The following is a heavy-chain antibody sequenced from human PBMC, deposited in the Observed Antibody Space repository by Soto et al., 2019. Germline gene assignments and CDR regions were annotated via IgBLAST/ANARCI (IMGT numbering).Heavy chain of an antibody. D-gene: IGHD6-19*01. J-gene: IGHJ6*02. CDR1: GDSVSSNSAA. Sequence: SQTLSLTCAISGDSVSSNSAAWNWIRQSPSRGLEWLGRTYYRSKWYNDYAVSVKSRITINPDTSKNQFSQQLNSVTPEDTAVYYCARDLGSRGWNQNGIDVLGQGTTVTVSS. CDR2: TYYRSKWYN. V-gene: IGHV6-1*01. CDR3: ARDLGSRGWNQNGIDV.